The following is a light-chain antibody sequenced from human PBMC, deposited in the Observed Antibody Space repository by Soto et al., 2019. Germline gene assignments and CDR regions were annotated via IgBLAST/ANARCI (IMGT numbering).Light chain of an antibody. CDR2: ETF. CDR1: QSVSNN. V-gene: IGKV3-11*01. J-gene: IGKJ1*01. CDR3: QQRSNWWT. Sequence: EIVLTQSPATLSVFPGEKATLSCGASQSVSNNLAWYHQKPGQAPRPLIYETFNRATGVPARFSGSGSGTDFTLTISSLEPEDFAVYYCQQRSNWWTFGQGTKVEIK.